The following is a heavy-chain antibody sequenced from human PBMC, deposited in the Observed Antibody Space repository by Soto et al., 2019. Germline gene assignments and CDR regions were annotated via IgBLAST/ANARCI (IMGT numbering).Heavy chain of an antibody. CDR1: GYTFTTYY. V-gene: IGHV1-46*01. CDR3: VRKFAGGYFDY. CDR2: LFPSGGST. Sequence: QVQLVQSGAEVKKPGASVKLSCKASGYTFTTYYIHWVRQAPGQGLEWMGILFPSGGSTNYAQKFRGRVTMTRDTSASTVYMELSSLTSEDTAVYYCVRKFAGGYFDYWGQGTLVTVSS. J-gene: IGHJ4*02.